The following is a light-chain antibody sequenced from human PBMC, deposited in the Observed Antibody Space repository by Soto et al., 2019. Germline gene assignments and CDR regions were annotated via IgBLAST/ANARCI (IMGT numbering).Light chain of an antibody. CDR3: QQYNNWPSIT. J-gene: IGKJ5*01. CDR2: DAS. CDR1: QSVSSY. V-gene: IGKV3D-15*01. Sequence: DIVLTHSPAPLSSSPGERASLSCRASQSVSSYLAWYQQKPGQAPRLLLYDASNRATGIPARCSGSGSGTEFTLPISSLQSQDFAVYSCQQYNNWPSITFGQGTRLEI.